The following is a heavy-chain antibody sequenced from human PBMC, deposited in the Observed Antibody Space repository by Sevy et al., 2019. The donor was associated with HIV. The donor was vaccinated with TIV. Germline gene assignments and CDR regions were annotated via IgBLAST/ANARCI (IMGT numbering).Heavy chain of an antibody. CDR3: ARDHNWNHIGMDV. CDR1: GFTFSDYY. V-gene: IGHV3-11*01. J-gene: IGHJ6*02. Sequence: GGSLRLSCAASGFTFSDYYVSWIRQAPGKGLEWVSFISSSGSTIYYADSVKDRFTISRDNAKNSLYLQMNSLRAEDTAVYYCARDHNWNHIGMDVWGQGTTVTVSS. D-gene: IGHD1-1*01. CDR2: ISSSGSTI.